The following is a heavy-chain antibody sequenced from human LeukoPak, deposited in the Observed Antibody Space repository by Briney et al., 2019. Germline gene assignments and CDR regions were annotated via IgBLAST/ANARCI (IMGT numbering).Heavy chain of an antibody. Sequence: WLXRTYCRSKWNNDYGGSVRGRITISPDTTKNQFSLQLDSVTPEDTAMYYCARERKAVERGMDLWGQGTSVTVSS. CDR2: TYCRSKWNN. CDR3: ARERKAVERGMDL. J-gene: IGHJ6*02. V-gene: IGHV6-1*01.